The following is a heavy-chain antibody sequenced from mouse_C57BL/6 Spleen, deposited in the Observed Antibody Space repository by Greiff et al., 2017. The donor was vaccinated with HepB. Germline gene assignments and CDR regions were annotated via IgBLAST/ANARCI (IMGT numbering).Heavy chain of an antibody. J-gene: IGHJ2*01. Sequence: QVQLQQPGAELVKPGASVKMSCKASGYTFTSSWITWVRQRPGQGLEWIGDIYPGSGSTNYNEKFKSKATLTVDTSSSPAYMQPSSLTSEDSAVYYCARIYYGNYAFDYWGQGTTLTVSS. D-gene: IGHD2-1*01. CDR3: ARIYYGNYAFDY. CDR1: GYTFTSSW. CDR2: IYPGSGST. V-gene: IGHV1-55*01.